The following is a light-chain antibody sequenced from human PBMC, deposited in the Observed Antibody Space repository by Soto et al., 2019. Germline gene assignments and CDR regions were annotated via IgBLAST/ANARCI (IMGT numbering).Light chain of an antibody. Sequence: SYELTQPPSVSVAPGQTARITWGGNTIGSKSVHWYQQKPGQAPVLVVYDDSDRPSGIPERFSGSNSGNTATLTISRVEAGDEADYYCQVWDSSSDPLWVFGGGTKVTVL. CDR2: DDS. CDR3: QVWDSSSDPLWV. V-gene: IGLV3-21*02. J-gene: IGLJ3*02. CDR1: TIGSKS.